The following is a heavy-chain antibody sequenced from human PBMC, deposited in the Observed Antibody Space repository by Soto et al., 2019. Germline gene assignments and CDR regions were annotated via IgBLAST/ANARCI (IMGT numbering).Heavy chain of an antibody. Sequence: GGSLRLSCAASEFTFSDYAMHWVRQAPGKGLEWVAVISDDGDKVFYADSMKDRLTISRDNSKSTLSLQLTSLGPEDTALYYCARAHYHDSSGPNGHAFDIWGQGTLVTVSS. CDR2: ISDDGDKV. J-gene: IGHJ3*02. CDR1: EFTFSDYA. CDR3: ARAHYHDSSGPNGHAFDI. V-gene: IGHV3-30-3*01. D-gene: IGHD3-22*01.